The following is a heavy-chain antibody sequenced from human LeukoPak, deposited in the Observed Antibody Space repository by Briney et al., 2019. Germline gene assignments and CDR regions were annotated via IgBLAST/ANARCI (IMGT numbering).Heavy chain of an antibody. Sequence: ASVKVSCKASGGTFSSYAINWVRQATGQGLEWMGWMNPNSGNTGYAQKFQGRVTMTRNTSISTAYMALSSLRSEDTAVYYCARAVRGVIIKNYYYYYMDVWGKGTTVTVSS. CDR1: GGTFSSYA. V-gene: IGHV1-8*02. CDR2: MNPNSGNT. D-gene: IGHD3-10*01. J-gene: IGHJ6*03. CDR3: ARAVRGVIIKNYYYYYMDV.